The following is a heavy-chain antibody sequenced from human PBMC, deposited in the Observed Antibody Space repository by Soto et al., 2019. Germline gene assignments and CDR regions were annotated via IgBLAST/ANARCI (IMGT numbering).Heavy chain of an antibody. Sequence: CIGRVSQKPGKGLEWMGIIYPGDSDTTYSPSFQGQVTISADKSISTAYLQWSSLKASDTAMYYCVRLSSIAAHYVMAFLGHGTTVTVS. V-gene: IGHV5-51*01. J-gene: IGHJ6*02. CDR3: VRLSSIAAHYVMAF. D-gene: IGHD6-6*01. CDR1: C. CDR2: IYPGDSDT.